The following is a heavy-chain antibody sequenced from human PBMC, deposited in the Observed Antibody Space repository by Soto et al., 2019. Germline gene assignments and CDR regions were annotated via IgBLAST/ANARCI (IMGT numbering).Heavy chain of an antibody. CDR1: GGTFSSYA. Sequence: QVQLVQSGAEVKKPGSSVKVSCKASGGTFSSYAISWVRQAPGQGLEWMGGIIPIFGTANYAQKFQGRVPITADEPTSTAYMELSSLRSEDTAVYYCARSVVSSGYYSYGMDVWGQGTTVTVSS. CDR3: ARSVVSSGYYSYGMDV. D-gene: IGHD3-9*01. CDR2: IIPIFGTA. J-gene: IGHJ6*02. V-gene: IGHV1-69*12.